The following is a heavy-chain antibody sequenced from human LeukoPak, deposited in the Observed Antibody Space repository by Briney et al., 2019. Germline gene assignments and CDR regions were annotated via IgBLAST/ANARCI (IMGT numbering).Heavy chain of an antibody. Sequence: GGSLRLSCAASGFTFSIYSMNWVRPSPREGLGWVSSISSSSSYIYSADSVKGRFTISRDNAKNSLYLQMNSLRAEDTAVYYCARENYYDSSGYYYPDAFDIWGQGTMVTVSS. CDR1: GFTFSIYS. J-gene: IGHJ3*02. V-gene: IGHV3-21*01. CDR3: ARENYYDSSGYYYPDAFDI. D-gene: IGHD3-22*01. CDR2: ISSSSSYI.